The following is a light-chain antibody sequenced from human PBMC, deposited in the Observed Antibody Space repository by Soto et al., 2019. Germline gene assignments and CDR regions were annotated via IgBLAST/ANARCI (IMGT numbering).Light chain of an antibody. CDR2: GNS. V-gene: IGLV1-40*01. CDR3: QSFDSSLSGYV. J-gene: IGLJ1*01. CDR1: SSNFSAGYD. Sequence: QSVLTQPPAVSGAPGQRVTISCTGSSSNFSAGYDVHWYQQLPGTAPKLLIYGNSNRPSGVPDRFSGSKSGTSASLAITGLHAEDEADYYCQSFDSSLSGYVFGTGTKFTVL.